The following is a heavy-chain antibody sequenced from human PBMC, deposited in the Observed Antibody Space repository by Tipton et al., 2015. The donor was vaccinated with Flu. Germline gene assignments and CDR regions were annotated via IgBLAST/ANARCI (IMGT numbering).Heavy chain of an antibody. Sequence: SLRLSCAASGFTFSSYAMSWVRQAPGKGLEWVSAISGSGGSTYYADSVKGRFTISRDNSKNTLYLQMNSLRAEDAAVYYCAKDWGITIFGVAFDYWGQGTLVTVSS. J-gene: IGHJ4*02. CDR2: ISGSGGST. D-gene: IGHD3-3*01. CDR1: GFTFSSYA. CDR3: AKDWGITIFGVAFDY. V-gene: IGHV3-23*01.